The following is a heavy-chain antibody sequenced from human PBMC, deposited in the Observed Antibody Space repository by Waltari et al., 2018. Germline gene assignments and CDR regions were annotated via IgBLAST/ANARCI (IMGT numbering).Heavy chain of an antibody. V-gene: IGHV4-59*01. CDR3: ARSPRGWFGEFNLDY. D-gene: IGHD3-10*01. Sequence: QVQLQESGPGLVKPSETLSLTCTVSGGSISSYYWSWIRQPPGKGLEWIGYIYYSGSTNYNPSLKSRVTISVDTSKNQFSLKLSSVTAADTAVYYCARSPRGWFGEFNLDYWGQGTLVTVSS. CDR1: GGSISSYY. J-gene: IGHJ4*02. CDR2: IYYSGST.